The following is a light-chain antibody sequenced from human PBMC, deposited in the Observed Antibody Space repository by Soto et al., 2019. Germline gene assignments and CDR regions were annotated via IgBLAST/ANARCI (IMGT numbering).Light chain of an antibody. V-gene: IGKV1-8*01. CDR2: AAS. CDR1: QGISSY. J-gene: IGKJ5*01. CDR3: QQYYSYPFT. Sequence: AIRMTQSPSSFSASTLDRVTITCRASQGISSYLAWYQQKPGKAPKLLIYAASTLQSGVPSRFSGSGSGTDFTLTISCLQSEDFATYYCQQYYSYPFTFGQGTRLEIK.